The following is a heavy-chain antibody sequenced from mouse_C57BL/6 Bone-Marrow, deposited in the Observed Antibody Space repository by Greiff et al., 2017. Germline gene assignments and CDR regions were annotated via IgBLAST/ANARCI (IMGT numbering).Heavy chain of an antibody. CDR2: IHPNSGST. J-gene: IGHJ4*01. Sequence: QVQLQQPGAELVKPGASVKLSCKASGYTFTSYWMHWVKQRPGQGLEWIGMIHPNSGSTNYNEKFKSKATLTVDKSSSTAYMQLSSLTSEDSAVYYFASSRYYFAMDYWGQGTSVTVSS. CDR1: GYTFTSYW. V-gene: IGHV1-64*01. CDR3: ASSRYYFAMDY.